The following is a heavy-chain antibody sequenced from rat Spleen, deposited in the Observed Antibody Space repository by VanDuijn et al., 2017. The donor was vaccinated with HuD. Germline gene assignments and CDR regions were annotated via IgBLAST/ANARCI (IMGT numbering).Heavy chain of an antibody. J-gene: IGHJ1*01. CDR1: GFTFSNYG. CDR3: ARAGYLRDWYFDF. D-gene: IGHD2-2*01. V-gene: IGHV5-19*01. CDR2: ISPSGGST. Sequence: EVQLVESDGGLVQPGRSLKLSCAASGFTFSNYGMHWIRQAPTKGLEWVASISPSGGSTYYRDSVKGRFTISRDNAKSTLYLQMNSLRSEDTATYYCARAGYLRDWYFDFWGPGTMVTVSS.